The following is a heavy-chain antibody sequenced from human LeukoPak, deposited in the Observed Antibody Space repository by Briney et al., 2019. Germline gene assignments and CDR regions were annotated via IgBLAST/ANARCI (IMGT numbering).Heavy chain of an antibody. CDR2: FDPEDGET. CDR1: RYTLTELS. CDR3: ATIIMVRGIITLHYFDT. Sequence: ASVKVSCKVSRYTLTELSMHWVRQAPGKGLEWMGGFDPEDGETIYAQKFQGRVTMTEDTSIDTAYMEMSSLRSEDTAVYYCATIIMVRGIITLHYFDTWGQGTLVTVSS. V-gene: IGHV1-24*01. J-gene: IGHJ4*02. D-gene: IGHD3-10*01.